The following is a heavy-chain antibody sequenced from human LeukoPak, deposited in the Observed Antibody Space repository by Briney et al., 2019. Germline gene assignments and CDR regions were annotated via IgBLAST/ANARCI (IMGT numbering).Heavy chain of an antibody. J-gene: IGHJ3*02. D-gene: IGHD3-22*01. CDR3: AREDRGVVVITTLDAFDI. CDR1: GGSFSGYF. V-gene: IGHV4-34*01. CDR2: INHSGST. Sequence: SETLSLTCAAYGGSFSGYFWSGMRQPPGKGREWSGEINHSGSTNYNPSLKSRVTISVDTSKNQFSLTLSSVTDADTAVYYCAREDRGVVVITTLDAFDIWGQGTMVTVSS.